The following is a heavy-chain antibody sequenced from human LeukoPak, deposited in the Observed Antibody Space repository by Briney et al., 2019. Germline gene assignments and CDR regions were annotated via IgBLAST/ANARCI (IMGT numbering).Heavy chain of an antibody. Sequence: SGRSLRLSCAASGFSFSSFEMHWVRQAPGKGLEWVTVISYDGSNKYYADSVKGRFTISRDNSKNTLYLQMNSLRAEDTAVYYCAFGFQVATGNDAFDIWGQGTMVTVSS. J-gene: IGHJ3*02. CDR2: ISYDGSNK. CDR3: AFGFQVATGNDAFDI. V-gene: IGHV3-30-3*01. CDR1: GFSFSSFE. D-gene: IGHD5-12*01.